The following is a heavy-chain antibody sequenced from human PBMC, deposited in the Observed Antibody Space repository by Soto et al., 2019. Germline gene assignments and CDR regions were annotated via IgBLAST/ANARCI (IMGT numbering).Heavy chain of an antibody. CDR3: ERIPYDNSGTIFDY. J-gene: IGHJ4*02. CDR1: WITVSSYY. D-gene: IGHD3-22*01. Sequence: VGSLRLSCAVSWITVSSYYMSWVRQAAGKGLEWVSVIYAGTITYYADSVKGRFTIYRDNSKNTLNLEMNSLRVEDTAVYYCERIPYDNSGTIFDYWGQGTLVTVSS. CDR2: IYAGTIT. V-gene: IGHV3-53*01.